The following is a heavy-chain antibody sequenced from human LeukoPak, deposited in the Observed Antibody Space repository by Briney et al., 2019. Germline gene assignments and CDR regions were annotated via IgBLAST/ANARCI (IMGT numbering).Heavy chain of an antibody. V-gene: IGHV3-23*01. CDR2: ISGSGGST. CDR1: GFTFDDYG. J-gene: IGHJ4*02. CDR3: AKDNEGGGYSGFDFGDLDY. Sequence: GGSLRLSCAASGFTFDDYGMTWVRRAPGKGLEWVAAISGSGGSTYYADSVKGRFTISRDNSKSILYLQMHSLRVEDTAVYYCAKDNEGGGYSGFDFGDLDYWGQGTLATVSS. D-gene: IGHD5-12*01.